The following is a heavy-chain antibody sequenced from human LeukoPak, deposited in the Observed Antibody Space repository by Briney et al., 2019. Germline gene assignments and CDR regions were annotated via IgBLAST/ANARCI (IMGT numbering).Heavy chain of an antibody. V-gene: IGHV3-15*01. D-gene: IGHD5-12*01. CDR3: TKAGYSGYEFDY. CDR2: IRSKTDGGTS. J-gene: IGHJ4*02. CDR1: GFTFSNAG. Sequence: PGGSLRLSCAASGFTFSNAGMNWVRQAPGKGLEWVGRIRSKTDGGTSDYAAPVRVRFTISRDDSTNTLYLQMNSLKTEDTAVYYCTKAGYSGYEFDYWGQGTLVTVSS.